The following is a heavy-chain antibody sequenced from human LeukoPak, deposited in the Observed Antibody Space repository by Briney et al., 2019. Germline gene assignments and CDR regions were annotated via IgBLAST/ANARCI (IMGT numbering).Heavy chain of an antibody. CDR1: GFTFSHYW. CDR3: ARDGVADGLYLDS. J-gene: IGHJ4*02. D-gene: IGHD5-24*01. CDR2: INQDGSGK. V-gene: IGHV3-7*01. Sequence: GGSLRLSCAPSGFTFSHYWMSWVRQAPGKGLEWVADINQDGSGKYYVDSVKGRFTISRDNAKNSLSLQMNSLRAEDTAVYFCARDGVADGLYLDSWGQGALVTVSS.